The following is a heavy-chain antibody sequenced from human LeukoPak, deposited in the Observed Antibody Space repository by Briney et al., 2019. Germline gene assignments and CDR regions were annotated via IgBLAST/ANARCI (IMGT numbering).Heavy chain of an antibody. CDR3: ARARYREINYAYAGGYYYMDV. D-gene: IGHD1-26*01. CDR1: GGSFSGYY. Sequence: SETLSLTCAVYGGSFSGYYWSWIRQPPGKGLEWLGYIYYSGSTNYNPSLKSRVTISVDTSKNQFSLKLSSVTAADTAVYYCARARYREINYAYAGGYYYMDVWGKGTTVTVSS. V-gene: IGHV4-59*01. CDR2: IYYSGST. J-gene: IGHJ6*03.